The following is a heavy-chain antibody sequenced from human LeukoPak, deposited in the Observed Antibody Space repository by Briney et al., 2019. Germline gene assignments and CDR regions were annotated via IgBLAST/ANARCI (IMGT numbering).Heavy chain of an antibody. J-gene: IGHJ4*02. V-gene: IGHV4-34*01. CDR3: ARTADFWSGSPNFDY. CDR1: GGSFSGDY. Sequence: PSETLSLTCAVYGGSFSGDYWSWIRQSPGKGLEWIGEINHSGSTKYSPSLKSRVTISIDTSKNQFSLKLSSVTAADTAVYYCARTADFWSGSPNFDYWGQGTLVTVSS. CDR2: INHSGST. D-gene: IGHD3-3*01.